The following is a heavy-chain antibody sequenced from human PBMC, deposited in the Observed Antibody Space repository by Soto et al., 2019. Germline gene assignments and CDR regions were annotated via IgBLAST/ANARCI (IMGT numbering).Heavy chain of an antibody. D-gene: IGHD3-10*01. CDR1: GGTFSSYA. V-gene: IGHV1-69*13. CDR3: ARDWYYYGSGSYQSPYGMDF. CDR2: IIPIFGTA. J-gene: IGHJ6*02. Sequence: SVKVSCKASGGTFSSYAISWVRQAPGQGLEWMGGIIPIFGTANYAQKFQGRVTITADESTSTAYMELSSLRSEDTAVYYCARDWYYYGSGSYQSPYGMDFWGQGTMVTVSS.